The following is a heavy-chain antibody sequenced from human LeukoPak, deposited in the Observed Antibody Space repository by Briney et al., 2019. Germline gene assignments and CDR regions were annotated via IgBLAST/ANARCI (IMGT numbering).Heavy chain of an antibody. D-gene: IGHD6-19*01. Sequence: PSETLSLTCTVSGGSISSSSYYWGWIRQPPGKGLEWVSAISGSGGTTYYADSVKGRFTISRDESKNTLYLQMNSLRAEDTAVYYCAKASSGWYDFDSWGQGTLVTVSS. J-gene: IGHJ4*02. CDR1: GGSISSSSYY. CDR2: ISGSGGTT. V-gene: IGHV3-23*01. CDR3: AKASSGWYDFDS.